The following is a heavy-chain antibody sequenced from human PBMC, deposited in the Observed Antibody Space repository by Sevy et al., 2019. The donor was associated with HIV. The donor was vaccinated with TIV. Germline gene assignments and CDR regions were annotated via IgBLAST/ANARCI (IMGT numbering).Heavy chain of an antibody. V-gene: IGHV1-2*02. CDR2: INSAGT. D-gene: IGHD1-1*01. J-gene: IGHJ5*02. CDR3: ATSANLDTSWYDP. Sequence: ASVKVSCKSSGSTFSGDYIHWVRQAPGERLEWMGWINSAGTNYAETFQGRVTMTRDASITTAYMELNSLRSDDTATYYCATSANLDTSWYDPWGQGVVVTVSS. CDR1: GSTFSGDY.